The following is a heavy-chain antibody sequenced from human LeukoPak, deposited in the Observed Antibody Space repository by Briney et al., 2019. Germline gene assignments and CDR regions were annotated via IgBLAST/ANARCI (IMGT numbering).Heavy chain of an antibody. CDR1: GGSISSYY. V-gene: IGHV4-59*01. CDR2: IYYSGST. Sequence: SETLSLTCAVSGGSISSYYWSWIRQPPGKGLEWIGYIYYSGSTNYNPSPKSRVTISVDTSKNQFSLKLSSVTAADTAVYYCARDRSSWESWGQGTLVTVSS. CDR3: ARDRSSWES. J-gene: IGHJ5*02. D-gene: IGHD3-3*01.